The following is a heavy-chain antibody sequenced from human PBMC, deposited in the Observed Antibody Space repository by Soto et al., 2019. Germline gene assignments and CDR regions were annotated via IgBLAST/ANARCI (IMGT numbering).Heavy chain of an antibody. CDR1: GGPISSYY. CDR2: IYYSGST. D-gene: IGHD6-19*01. Sequence: QVQLQESGPGLVKPSETLSLNCTVSGGPISSYYWSWIRQSPGKGLEWIGYIYYSGSTNYNPSLNSRVTISVDPSKNQFSLELSAVTAADTAVYYCARGSSGWPPRLDYWGQGTLVTVSS. CDR3: ARGSSGWPPRLDY. V-gene: IGHV4-59*01. J-gene: IGHJ4*02.